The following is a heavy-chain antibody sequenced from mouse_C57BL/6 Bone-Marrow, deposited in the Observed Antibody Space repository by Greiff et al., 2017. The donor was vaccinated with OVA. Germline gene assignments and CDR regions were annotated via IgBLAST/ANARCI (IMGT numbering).Heavy chain of an antibody. J-gene: IGHJ2*01. CDR2: IDPNSGGT. CDR3: ARGLGTTGYYFDY. CDR1: GYTFTSYW. V-gene: IGHV1-72*01. Sequence: LQESGAELVKPGASVKLSCKASGYTFTSYWMHWVKQRPGRGLEWIGRIDPNSGGTKYNEKFKSKATLTVDKLSSTAYMQLSSLTSEDSAVYYCARGLGTTGYYFDYWGQGTTLTVSS. D-gene: IGHD1-1*01.